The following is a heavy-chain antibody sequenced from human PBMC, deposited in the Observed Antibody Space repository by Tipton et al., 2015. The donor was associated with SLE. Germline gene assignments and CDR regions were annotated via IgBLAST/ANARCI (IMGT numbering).Heavy chain of an antibody. CDR1: GFTFSSYG. Sequence: SLRLSCAASGFTFSSYGMHWVRQAPGKGLEWVAVIWYDGSNKYYADSVKGRFTISRDNSKNTLYLQMNSLRAEDTAVYYCAKQAGCSGGSCYAYYGMDGWGQGTTVTVSS. CDR2: IWYDGSNK. V-gene: IGHV3-33*06. CDR3: AKQAGCSGGSCYAYYGMDG. J-gene: IGHJ6*02. D-gene: IGHD2-15*01.